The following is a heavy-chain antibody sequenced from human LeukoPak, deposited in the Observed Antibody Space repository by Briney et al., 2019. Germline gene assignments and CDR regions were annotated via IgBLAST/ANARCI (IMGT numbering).Heavy chain of an antibody. CDR3: ARVRASSSHFDY. CDR2: INPNSGGT. Sequence: GASVKVSCTASGYTFTGYYMHWVRQAPGQGLEWMGWINPNSGGTNYAQKLKGRVTMTRDTSISTAYMELSRLRSDDTAVYYCARVRASSSHFDYWGQGTLVTVSS. V-gene: IGHV1-2*02. J-gene: IGHJ4*02. CDR1: GYTFTGYY.